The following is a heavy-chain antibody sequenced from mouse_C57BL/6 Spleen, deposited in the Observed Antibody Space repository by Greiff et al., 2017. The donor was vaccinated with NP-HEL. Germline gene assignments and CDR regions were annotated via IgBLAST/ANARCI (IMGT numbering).Heavy chain of an antibody. Sequence: EVQGVESGGDLVKPGGSLKLSCAASGFTFSSYGMSWVRQTPDKRLEWVATISSGGSYTYYPDSVKGRFTISRDNAKNTLYLQMSSLKSEDTAMYYCARLTVETFDYWGQGTTLTVSS. V-gene: IGHV5-6*01. CDR3: ARLTVETFDY. J-gene: IGHJ2*01. D-gene: IGHD1-1*01. CDR2: ISSGGSYT. CDR1: GFTFSSYG.